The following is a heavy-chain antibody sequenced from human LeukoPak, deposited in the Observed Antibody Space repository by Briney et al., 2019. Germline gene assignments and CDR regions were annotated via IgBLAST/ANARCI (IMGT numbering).Heavy chain of an antibody. D-gene: IGHD3-22*01. Sequence: SETLSLTCTVSGGSISSYYWSWIRQPAGKGLEWIGRIYTSGSTNYNPSLKSRVTMSVDTSKNQFSLKLSSVTAADTAVYYCARDLGYYDSSGYYYGTGIFDYWGQGTLVPVSS. CDR2: IYTSGST. V-gene: IGHV4-4*07. CDR3: ARDLGYYDSSGYYYGTGIFDY. CDR1: GGSISSYY. J-gene: IGHJ4*02.